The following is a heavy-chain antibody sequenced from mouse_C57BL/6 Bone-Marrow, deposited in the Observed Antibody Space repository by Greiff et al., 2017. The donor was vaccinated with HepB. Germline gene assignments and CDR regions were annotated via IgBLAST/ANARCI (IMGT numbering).Heavy chain of an antibody. CDR3: ARSPPAQARGFAY. CDR1: GYTFTSYW. V-gene: IGHV1-61*01. Sequence: VQLQQSGAELVRPGSSVKLSCKASGYTFTSYWMDWVKQRPGQGLEWIGNIYPSDSETHYNQKFKDKATLTVDKSSSTAYMQLSSLTSEDSAVYYCARSPPAQARGFAYWGQGTLVTVSA. D-gene: IGHD3-2*02. CDR2: IYPSDSET. J-gene: IGHJ3*01.